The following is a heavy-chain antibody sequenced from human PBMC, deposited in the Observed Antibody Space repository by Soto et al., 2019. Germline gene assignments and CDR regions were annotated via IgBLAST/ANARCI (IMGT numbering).Heavy chain of an antibody. Sequence: QITLKESGPTLVKPTQTLTLTCTFSGFSLSTGGVGVGWIRQPPGKALEWLAVIYWDDDKRYTPSLTNRLTISKDTSKTQVVLTMTNMDPVDTATYYGAHTPFFGDKLDYWGQGTLVTVSS. D-gene: IGHD2-21*01. CDR3: AHTPFFGDKLDY. CDR1: GFSLSTGGVG. J-gene: IGHJ4*02. V-gene: IGHV2-5*02. CDR2: IYWDDDK.